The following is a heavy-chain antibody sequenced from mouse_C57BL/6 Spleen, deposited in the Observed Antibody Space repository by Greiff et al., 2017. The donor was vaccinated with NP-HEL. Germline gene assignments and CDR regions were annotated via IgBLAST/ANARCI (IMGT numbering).Heavy chain of an antibody. Sequence: QVQLQQPGAELVRPGSSVKLSCKASGYTFTSYWMHWVKQRPIQGLEWIGNIDPSDSETHYNQKFKDKATLTVDKSSSTAYMQLSRLTSEDSAVYYGARGSDGYYDAMDYWGQGTSVTVSS. V-gene: IGHV1-52*01. J-gene: IGHJ4*01. CDR3: ARGSDGYYDAMDY. CDR2: IDPSDSET. D-gene: IGHD2-3*01. CDR1: GYTFTSYW.